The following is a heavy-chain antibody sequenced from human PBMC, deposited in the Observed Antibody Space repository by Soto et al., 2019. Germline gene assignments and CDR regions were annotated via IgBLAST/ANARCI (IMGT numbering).Heavy chain of an antibody. V-gene: IGHV3-74*03. D-gene: IGHD2-8*01. CDR3: AANTAMLD. CDR1: GLTFRSHW. Sequence: EVQLVESGGGLVQPGGSLRLSCVVSGLTFRSHWMHWVRQVPGKGLVWVARINGDGSATTYAESVKGRFSVSRDNAENTVFLQMNSLSVDDTAVYYCAANTAMLDWGQGTRVTVSS. CDR2: INGDGSAT. J-gene: IGHJ4*02.